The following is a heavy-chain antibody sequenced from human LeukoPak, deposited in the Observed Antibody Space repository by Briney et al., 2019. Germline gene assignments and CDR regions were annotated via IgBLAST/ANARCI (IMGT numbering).Heavy chain of an antibody. CDR2: IKHDGSEK. J-gene: IGHJ4*02. V-gene: IGHV3-7*01. Sequence: GGSLRLSCAASGFIFTSYFMSWVRQAPGKGLEWVASIKHDGSEKYYVDSVRGRFTISRDNTMNSLYLQMSSLRAEDTAVYYCATDRGWRTSGYYLYYFEYWGQGTLVTYSS. D-gene: IGHD3-3*01. CDR3: ATDRGWRTSGYYLYYFEY. CDR1: GFIFTSYF.